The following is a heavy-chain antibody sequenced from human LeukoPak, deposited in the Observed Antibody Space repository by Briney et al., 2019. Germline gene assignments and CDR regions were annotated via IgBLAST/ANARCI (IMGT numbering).Heavy chain of an antibody. V-gene: IGHV3-30*18. CDR3: AKGVSSWYPPHFDY. CDR1: GFTFSSYG. Sequence: GGSLRLSCAASGFTFSSYGMHWVRQAPGKGLELVAVISYDGNNKYYAESVKGRFTISRDNPKNTLYLQMNSLRAEDTAVYYCAKGVSSWYPPHFDYWGQGTLITVSS. D-gene: IGHD6-13*01. CDR2: ISYDGNNK. J-gene: IGHJ4*02.